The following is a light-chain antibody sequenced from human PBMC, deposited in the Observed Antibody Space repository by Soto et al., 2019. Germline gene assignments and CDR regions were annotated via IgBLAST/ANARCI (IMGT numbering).Light chain of an antibody. Sequence: QSALTQPASVSGSPGQSITISCTGSSSDVGNSNVVSWYQQHPGKAPQLIIYEVSNRPSGISNRFSGSKSGNTASLTLSGLQAEDEADYYCSSYTSSSTLVFGGGTKLTVL. CDR3: SSYTSSSTLV. CDR1: SSDVGNSNV. CDR2: EVS. V-gene: IGLV2-14*02. J-gene: IGLJ2*01.